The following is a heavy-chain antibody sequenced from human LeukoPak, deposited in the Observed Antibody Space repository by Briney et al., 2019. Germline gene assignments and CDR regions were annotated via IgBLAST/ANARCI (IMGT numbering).Heavy chain of an antibody. J-gene: IGHJ4*02. CDR3: ARSIAVAGTLSFDY. V-gene: IGHV4-30-2*01. D-gene: IGHD6-19*01. CDR1: GGSISSGGCY. CDR2: IYHSGST. Sequence: PSETLSLTCTVSGGSISSGGCYWSWIRQPPGKGLEWIGYIYHSGSTYYNPSLKSRVTISVDRSKNQFSLKLSSVTAADTAVYYCARSIAVAGTLSFDYWGQGTLVTVSS.